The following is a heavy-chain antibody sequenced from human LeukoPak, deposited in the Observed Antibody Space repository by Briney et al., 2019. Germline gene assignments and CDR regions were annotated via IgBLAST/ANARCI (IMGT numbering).Heavy chain of an antibody. D-gene: IGHD2-2*01. CDR2: INHSGST. J-gene: IGHJ4*02. CDR3: ARDAPRVGDY. Sequence: SETLSLTCAVYGGSFSGYYWSWIRQPPGKGLEWIGEINHSGSTNYNPSLKSRVTISVDTSKNQFSLKLSSVTAADTAVYYCARDAPRVGDYWGQGTLVTVSS. V-gene: IGHV4-34*01. CDR1: GGSFSGYY.